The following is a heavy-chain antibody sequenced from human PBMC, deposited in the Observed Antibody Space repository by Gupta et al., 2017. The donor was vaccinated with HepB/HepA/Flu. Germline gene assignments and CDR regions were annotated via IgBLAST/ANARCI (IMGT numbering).Heavy chain of an antibody. Sequence: QVQLQQWGAGLLKPSETLSLTCAVYGGSFSGYYWSWIRQPPEKGMEWIGEINHTGSNNYNPSLKSRVTISADTSKSQFSLKLTSVTAADTAVYYCARGGFNYYYYRDVGGKGKTVTVSS. CDR1: GGSFSGYY. V-gene: IGHV4-34*01. CDR2: INHTGSN. J-gene: IGHJ6*03. CDR3: ARGGFNYYYYRDV.